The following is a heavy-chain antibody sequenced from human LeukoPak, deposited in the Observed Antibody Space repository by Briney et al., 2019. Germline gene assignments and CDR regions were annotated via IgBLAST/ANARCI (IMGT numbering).Heavy chain of an antibody. CDR1: GGSISSSSYY. CDR2: IYYSGST. D-gene: IGHD5/OR15-5a*01. Sequence: SETLSLTCTVSGGSISSSSYYWGWIRQPLGEGLEWIGSIYYSGSTYYNPSLKSRVTISVDTSKNQFSLKLSSVTAADTAVYYCARSVSRYYMDVWGKGTTVTVSS. J-gene: IGHJ6*03. CDR3: ARSVSRYYMDV. V-gene: IGHV4-39*07.